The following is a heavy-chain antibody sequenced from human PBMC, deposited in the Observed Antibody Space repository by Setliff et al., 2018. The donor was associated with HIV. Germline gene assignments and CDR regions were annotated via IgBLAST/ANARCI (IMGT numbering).Heavy chain of an antibody. Sequence: SETLSLTCTVSGGSISSHYWSWIRQPPGKGLEWIGYIYYSGITNYNPSLKSRVTISVDTSKNQFSLKLSSVTAADTAVYYCARDRTDYNVWTGQNYYYYGMDGWGQGTTVTVSS. D-gene: IGHD3-3*01. CDR3: ARDRTDYNVWTGQNYYYYGMDG. V-gene: IGHV4-59*11. CDR1: GGSISSHY. J-gene: IGHJ6*02. CDR2: IYYSGIT.